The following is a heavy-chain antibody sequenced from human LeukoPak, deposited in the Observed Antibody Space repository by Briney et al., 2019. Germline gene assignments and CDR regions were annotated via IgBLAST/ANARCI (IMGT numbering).Heavy chain of an antibody. Sequence: PSETLSLTCTVSGGSISNSSYYWGWVRQPPGKGLEWIGYIYYSGSTNYNPSLKSRVTISVDTSKNQFSLKLSSVTAADTAVYYCARVGHRTYDYVWGSYRSSYYFDYWGQGTLVTVSS. V-gene: IGHV4-61*05. CDR2: IYYSGST. CDR1: GGSISNSSYY. J-gene: IGHJ4*02. D-gene: IGHD3-16*02. CDR3: ARVGHRTYDYVWGSYRSSYYFDY.